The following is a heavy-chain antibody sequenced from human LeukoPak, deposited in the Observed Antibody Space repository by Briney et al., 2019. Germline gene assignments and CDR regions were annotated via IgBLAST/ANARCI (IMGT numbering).Heavy chain of an antibody. J-gene: IGHJ4*02. V-gene: IGHV4-4*07. CDR2: IYTSGST. CDR1: GGSISSYY. D-gene: IGHD4-17*01. CDR3: ARVGDYVQLGLTH. Sequence: SETLTLTCTVAGGSISSYYWSWIRQPAGKGLEWIGRIYTSGSTNYNPSLKSRVTMSVDTSKNQFSLKLSSVTAADTAVYYCARVGDYVQLGLTHWGQGTLVTVSS.